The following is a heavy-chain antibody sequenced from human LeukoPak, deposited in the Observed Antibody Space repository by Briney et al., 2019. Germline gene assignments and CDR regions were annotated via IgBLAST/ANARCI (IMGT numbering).Heavy chain of an antibody. CDR3: ANTVFPYYGMDV. CDR1: GGSISSGGYY. D-gene: IGHD4-11*01. J-gene: IGHJ6*02. CDR2: IYYSGGT. V-gene: IGHV4-31*03. Sequence: SSETLSLTCTVSGGSISSGGYYWSWIRQHPGKGLEWIGYIYYSGGTYYNPSLKSRVTISVDTSKNQFSLKLSSVTAADTAVYYCANTVFPYYGMDVWGQGTTVTVSS.